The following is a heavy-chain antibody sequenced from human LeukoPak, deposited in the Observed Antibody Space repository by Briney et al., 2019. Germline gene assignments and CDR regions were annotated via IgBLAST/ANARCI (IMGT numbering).Heavy chain of an antibody. CDR2: ISGSGGST. Sequence: PGGSLRLSCAASGFTFSSYAMSWVRQAPGKGLEWVSAISGSGGSTYYADSVKGRFTISRDNSKNTLYLQMNSLRAEDTAVYYCARDREGGGYSSSPQDVWGQGTTVTVSS. CDR3: ARDREGGGYSSSPQDV. CDR1: GFTFSSYA. V-gene: IGHV3-23*01. D-gene: IGHD6-13*01. J-gene: IGHJ6*02.